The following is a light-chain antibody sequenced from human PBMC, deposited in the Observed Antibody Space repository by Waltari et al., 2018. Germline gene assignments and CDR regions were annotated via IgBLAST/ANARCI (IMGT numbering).Light chain of an antibody. V-gene: IGKV3-20*01. J-gene: IGKJ1*01. CDR2: EAS. CDR3: QNHERLPAT. Sequence: EIVLTQSPGTLSLSPGERATLSCRASQNIGRYLAWYQQKPGQPPRLLIYEASRRATGIPDRFSGSGSGTDFSLTISRLEPEDFAVYYCQNHERLPATFGQGTKVEIK. CDR1: QNIGRY.